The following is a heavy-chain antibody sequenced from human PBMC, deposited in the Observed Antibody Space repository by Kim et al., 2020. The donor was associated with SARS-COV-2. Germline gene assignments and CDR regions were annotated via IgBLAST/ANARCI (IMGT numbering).Heavy chain of an antibody. CDR2: IYYSGST. D-gene: IGHD3-22*01. J-gene: IGHJ4*02. CDR1: GGSISSYY. CDR3: ARRYYYDSSGYGQFDY. V-gene: IGHV4-59*01. Sequence: SETLSLTCTVSGGSISSYYWSWIRQPPGKGLEWIGYIYYSGSTNYNPSLKSRVTISVDTSKNQFSLKLSSVTAADTAVYYCARRYYYDSSGYGQFDYWGQGTLVTVSS.